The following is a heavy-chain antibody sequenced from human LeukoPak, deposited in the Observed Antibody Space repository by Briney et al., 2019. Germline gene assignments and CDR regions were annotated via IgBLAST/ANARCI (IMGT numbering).Heavy chain of an antibody. CDR3: ATPRGSYNWNDFDY. CDR2: IIPIFGIA. CDR1: GGTFSSYA. Sequence: ASVKVSCKASGGTFSSYAISWVRQAPGQGLEWMGGIIPIFGIANYAQKFQGRVTITADESTSTAYMELSSLRSEDTAVYYCATPRGSYNWNDFDYWGQGTLVTVSS. D-gene: IGHD1-20*01. V-gene: IGHV1-69*13. J-gene: IGHJ4*02.